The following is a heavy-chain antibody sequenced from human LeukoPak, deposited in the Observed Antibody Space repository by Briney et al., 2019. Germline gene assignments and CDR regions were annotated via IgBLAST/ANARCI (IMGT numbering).Heavy chain of an antibody. D-gene: IGHD2-2*03. V-gene: IGHV3-30*02. CDR1: GFIFSSYG. CDR3: AKVGGYCSSTSCYAGYMDV. J-gene: IGHJ6*03. Sequence: GGSLRLSCAASGFIFSSYGMHWVRQAPGKGLEWVAFIRYDGSNKYYADSVKGRFTISRDNSKNTLYLQMNSLRAEDTAVYYCAKVGGYCSSTSCYAGYMDVWGKGTTVTVSS. CDR2: IRYDGSNK.